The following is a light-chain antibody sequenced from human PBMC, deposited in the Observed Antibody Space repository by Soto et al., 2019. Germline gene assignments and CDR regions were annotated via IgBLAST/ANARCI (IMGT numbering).Light chain of an antibody. CDR2: SAS. Sequence: DIQMTQSPSSLSASVGDRVTITCRASQSISSYLHWYQQKPGKAPKLLIYSASSLQSGVPSRFSGSGSGTDFTHTISSLQPEDFATYYCQQSYSTPYTFGQGTKLEIK. J-gene: IGKJ2*01. CDR1: QSISSY. CDR3: QQSYSTPYT. V-gene: IGKV1-39*01.